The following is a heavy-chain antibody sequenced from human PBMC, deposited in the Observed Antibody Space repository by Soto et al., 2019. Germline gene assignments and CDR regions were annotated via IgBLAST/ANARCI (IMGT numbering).Heavy chain of an antibody. V-gene: IGHV3-66*01. CDR2: IYSGGST. J-gene: IGHJ6*03. D-gene: IGHD3-10*01. Sequence: PWGSLRLSCAASGFTVSSNYMSWVRQAPGKGLEWVSVIYSGGSTYYADSVKGRFTISRDNSKNTLYLQMNSLRAEDTAVYYCARENYYYGSAQNYYYYYYMDVWGKGTTVTVSS. CDR3: ARENYYYGSAQNYYYYYYMDV. CDR1: GFTVSSNY.